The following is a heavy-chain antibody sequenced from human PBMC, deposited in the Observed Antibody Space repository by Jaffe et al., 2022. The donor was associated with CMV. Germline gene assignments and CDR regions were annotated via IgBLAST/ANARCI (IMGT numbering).Heavy chain of an antibody. Sequence: QLQLQESGPGLVKPSETLSLTCTVSGGSISSSSYYWGWIRQPPGKGLEWIGSIYYSGSTYYNPSLKSRVTISVDTSKNQFSLKLSSVTAADTAVYYCARQYDSSGYYPRGYYFDYWGQGTLVTVSS. CDR3: ARQYDSSGYYPRGYYFDY. D-gene: IGHD3-22*01. CDR2: IYYSGST. J-gene: IGHJ4*02. CDR1: GGSISSSSYY. V-gene: IGHV4-39*01.